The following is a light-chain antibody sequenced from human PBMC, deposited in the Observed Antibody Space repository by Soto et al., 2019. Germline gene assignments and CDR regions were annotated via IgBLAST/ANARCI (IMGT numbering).Light chain of an antibody. CDR3: QSYDARLSADV. V-gene: IGLV1-40*01. CDR2: ANS. J-gene: IGLJ1*01. Sequence: QSVLTQPPSGSGAPGQGVTISCTGSSFNIGANYDVHWYQHLPGTGPKLLIYANSFRPSGVPDRVSASKSGSSASLAITGLQAEDEADYYCQSYDARLSADVFGPGTKLTVL. CDR1: SFNIGANYD.